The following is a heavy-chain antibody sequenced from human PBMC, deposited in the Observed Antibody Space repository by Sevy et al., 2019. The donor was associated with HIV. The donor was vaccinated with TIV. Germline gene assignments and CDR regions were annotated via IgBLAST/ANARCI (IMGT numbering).Heavy chain of an antibody. Sequence: GGSLRLSCAASGFTFDDYAMHWGRQAPGKGLEWVSGISWNSGSIGYAYSVKGRFIISRDNAKNSLYLQMNSLRAEDTALYYCAKDMGEGRDYYYGMDVWGQGTTVTVSS. D-gene: IGHD3-16*01. CDR2: ISWNSGSI. CDR1: GFTFDDYA. V-gene: IGHV3-9*01. J-gene: IGHJ6*02. CDR3: AKDMGEGRDYYYGMDV.